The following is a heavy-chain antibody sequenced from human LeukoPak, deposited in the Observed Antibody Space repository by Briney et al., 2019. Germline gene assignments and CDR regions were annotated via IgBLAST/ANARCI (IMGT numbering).Heavy chain of an antibody. D-gene: IGHD6-19*01. CDR3: ARDSLSGWYDY. V-gene: IGHV3-33*01. Sequence: GGSLRLSCAASGFTFSNYGMHWVRQAPGKGLEWVAVIWYDGRNEYYADSVKGRFTISRDNSKSTLYLQMNSLRAEDTALYYCARDSLSGWYDYWGQGTLVTVSS. CDR2: IWYDGRNE. J-gene: IGHJ4*02. CDR1: GFTFSNYG.